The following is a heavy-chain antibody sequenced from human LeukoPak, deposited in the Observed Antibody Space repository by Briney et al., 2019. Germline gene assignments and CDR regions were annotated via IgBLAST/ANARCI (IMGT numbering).Heavy chain of an antibody. V-gene: IGHV3-23*01. CDR3: ARDISGYDPYYFDY. Sequence: GGSLRLSCAASGFTFSSYAMSWVRQAPGKGLEWVSAISGSGGSTYYADSVKGRFTISRDNAKNSLYLQMNSLRAEDTAVYYCARDISGYDPYYFDYWGQGTLVTVSS. CDR1: GFTFSSYA. CDR2: ISGSGGST. J-gene: IGHJ4*02. D-gene: IGHD5-12*01.